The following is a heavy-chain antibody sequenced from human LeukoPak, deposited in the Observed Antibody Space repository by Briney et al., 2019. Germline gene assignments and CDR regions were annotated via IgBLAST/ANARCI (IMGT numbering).Heavy chain of an antibody. D-gene: IGHD4-17*01. CDR1: GGSSSSSSYY. Sequence: SETLSLTCTVSGGSSSSSSYYWGWMRQPPGKGLEWIGSIYYSGSTYYNPSLKSRDSISVDTSKNQFSLKLSSVTAADTAVYYCAGIPTEHGDYHPIFLNCGQGTLVTVSS. CDR2: IYYSGST. CDR3: AGIPTEHGDYHPIFLN. V-gene: IGHV4-39*07. J-gene: IGHJ4*02.